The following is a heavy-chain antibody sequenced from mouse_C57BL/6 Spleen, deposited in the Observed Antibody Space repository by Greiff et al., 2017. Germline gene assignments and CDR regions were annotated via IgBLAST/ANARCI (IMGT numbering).Heavy chain of an antibody. J-gene: IGHJ2*01. Sequence: VKLQESGPELVKPGASVKISCKASGYAFSSSWMNWVKQRPGKGLEWIGRIYPGDGATNYNGKFKGKATLTADKSSSTAYVQLSSLTSEDSAVYFCARPDWDEGYWGQGTTLTVSS. CDR2: IYPGDGAT. V-gene: IGHV1-82*01. CDR3: ARPDWDEGY. CDR1: GYAFSSSW. D-gene: IGHD4-1*01.